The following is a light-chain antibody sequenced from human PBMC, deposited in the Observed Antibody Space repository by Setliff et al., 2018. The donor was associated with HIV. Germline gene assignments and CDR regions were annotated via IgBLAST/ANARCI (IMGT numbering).Light chain of an antibody. Sequence: QSVLAQPASVSGSPGQSITISCTGTSNDIGYDYVSWYRQHPGKAPRLLIYDVHNRFSGVSDRFSGSRSGNMASLTISGLQDEDEADYYCSSYSDSSTLVFGGGTKVTVL. J-gene: IGLJ2*01. CDR1: SNDIGYDY. V-gene: IGLV2-14*03. CDR3: SSYSDSSTLV. CDR2: DVH.